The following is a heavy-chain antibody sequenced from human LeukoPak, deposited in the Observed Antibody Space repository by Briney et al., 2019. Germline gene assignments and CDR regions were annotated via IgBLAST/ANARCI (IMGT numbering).Heavy chain of an antibody. CDR2: IRYDGSNK. J-gene: IGHJ4*02. D-gene: IGHD3-22*01. Sequence: GGSLRLSCAASGFTFSNYAMRWVRQAPGKGLEWVAFIRYDGSNKYYADSVKGRFTISRDNSKNTLYLQMNSLRAEDTAVYYCAKDLYDSSGPSGYWGQGTLVTVSS. CDR1: GFTFSNYA. CDR3: AKDLYDSSGPSGY. V-gene: IGHV3-30*02.